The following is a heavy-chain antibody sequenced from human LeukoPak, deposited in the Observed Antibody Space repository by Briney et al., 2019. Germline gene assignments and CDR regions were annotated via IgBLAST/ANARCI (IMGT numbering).Heavy chain of an antibody. J-gene: IGHJ6*02. V-gene: IGHV3-64*01. D-gene: IGHD3-22*01. CDR2: ISSNGGST. Sequence: GGSLRLSCAASGFTFSSYSMHWVRQAPGKGLEYVSAISSNGGSTYYANSVKGRFTISRDNSKNTLYLQMGSLRAEDMAVYYCARDRASKDDSSGYYHATPRPYLRGMDVWGQGTTVTVSS. CDR3: ARDRASKDDSSGYYHATPRPYLRGMDV. CDR1: GFTFSSYS.